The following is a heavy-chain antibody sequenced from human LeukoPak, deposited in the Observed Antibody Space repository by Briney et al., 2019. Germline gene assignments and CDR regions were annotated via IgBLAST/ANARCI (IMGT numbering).Heavy chain of an antibody. D-gene: IGHD1-26*01. CDR2: INPSGGST. CDR1: GYTFTSYY. CDR3: ARATGIVRATNY. V-gene: IGHV1-46*01. J-gene: IGHJ4*02. Sequence: ASVRVSCKASGYTFTSYYMHWVRQAPGQGLEWMGIINPSGGSTSYAQKFQGRVTMTRDTSTSTVYMELSSLRSEDTAVYYCARATGIVRATNYWGQGTLVTVSS.